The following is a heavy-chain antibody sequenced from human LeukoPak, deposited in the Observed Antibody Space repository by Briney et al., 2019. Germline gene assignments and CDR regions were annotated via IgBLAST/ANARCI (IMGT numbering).Heavy chain of an antibody. CDR2: IIPIFGTA. V-gene: IGHV1-69*05. J-gene: IGHJ4*02. Sequence: GASVKVSCKASGGTFSSYAISWVRQAPGQGLEWMGGIIPIFGTANYAQKFQGRVTITTDESTSTAYMELGSMRSEYTAVYYCARGEGYWDYWGQGNLVTVSS. CDR3: ARGEGYWDY. CDR1: GGTFSSYA. D-gene: IGHD2-8*02.